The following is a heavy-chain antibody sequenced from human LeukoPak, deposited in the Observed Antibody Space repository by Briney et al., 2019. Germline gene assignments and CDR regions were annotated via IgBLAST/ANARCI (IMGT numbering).Heavy chain of an antibody. J-gene: IGHJ6*02. V-gene: IGHV1-18*01. CDR3: ARAAKYYYDSSGPQDYGMDV. CDR1: VYTFTSYG. D-gene: IGHD3-22*01. CDR2: ISAYNGNT. Sequence: ASVKVSCKASVYTFTSYGISWVRQAPGQGLEWMGWISAYNGNTNYAQKLQGRVTMTTDTSTSTAYMELRSLRSDDTAVYYCARAAKYYYDSSGPQDYGMDVWGQGTTVTVSS.